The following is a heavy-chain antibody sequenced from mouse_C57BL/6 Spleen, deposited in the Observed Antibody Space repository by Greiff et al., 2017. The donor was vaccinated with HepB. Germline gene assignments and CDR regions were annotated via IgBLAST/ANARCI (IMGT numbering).Heavy chain of an antibody. D-gene: IGHD2-4*01. Sequence: QVQLQQPGAELVRPGSSVKLSCKASGYTFTSYWMHWVKQRPIQGLEWIGNIDPSDSETHYNQKFKDKATLTVDKSSSTAYMQLSSLTSEDSAVYYCAREGDYASMDYWGQGTSFTVSS. J-gene: IGHJ4*01. CDR1: GYTFTSYW. CDR2: IDPSDSET. CDR3: AREGDYASMDY. V-gene: IGHV1-52*01.